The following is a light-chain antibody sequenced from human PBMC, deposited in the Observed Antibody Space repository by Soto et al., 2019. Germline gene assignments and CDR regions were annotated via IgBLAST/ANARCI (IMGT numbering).Light chain of an antibody. J-gene: IGLJ2*01. CDR2: DVS. V-gene: IGLV2-14*01. CDR3: SSYTSTSTHVV. Sequence: QSALTRPASVSGSPGQSITISCTGTSSDVGGYNYVSWYQQHPGKAPNLMIYDVSNRPSEVSNRFSGSKSGNTASLTISGLQAEDEADYYCSSYTSTSTHVVFGGGTKVTVL. CDR1: SSDVGGYNY.